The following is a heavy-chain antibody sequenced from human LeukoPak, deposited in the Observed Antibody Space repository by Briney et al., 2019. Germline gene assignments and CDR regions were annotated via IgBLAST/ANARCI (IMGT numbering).Heavy chain of an antibody. CDR1: GFTFSDYY. D-gene: IGHD4-17*01. CDR3: ASGSVTTSDY. CDR2: ISSSGSTK. J-gene: IGHJ4*02. Sequence: PGGSLRLSCAASGFTFSDYYMTWIRQAPGKGLEWVSYISSSGSTKYYADSVKGRFIISRDNAKNSLYLQMNSLRAEDTAVYYCASGSVTTSDYWGQGTLVTVSS. V-gene: IGHV3-11*04.